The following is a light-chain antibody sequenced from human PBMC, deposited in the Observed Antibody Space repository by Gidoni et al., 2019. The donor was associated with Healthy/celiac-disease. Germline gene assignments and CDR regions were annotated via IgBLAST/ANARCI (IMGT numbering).Light chain of an antibody. Sequence: QFVLTHPPAASAAPGHKVTIACSGSSSNMGNNYVSWYQQLPVTAPKLLIYANNKRPSGIPDRFSGSKSGTSATLGITGLQTGDEADYYCGTWDSSLSAGVFGGGTKLPVL. J-gene: IGLJ2*01. CDR2: ANN. V-gene: IGLV1-51*01. CDR1: SSNMGNNY. CDR3: GTWDSSLSAGV.